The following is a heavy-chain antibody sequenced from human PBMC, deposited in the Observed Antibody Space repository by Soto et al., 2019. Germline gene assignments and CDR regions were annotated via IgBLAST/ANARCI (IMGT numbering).Heavy chain of an antibody. Sequence: QVQLVESGGGVVQPGRSLRLSCAASGFPFTRYGMHWVREGPGKGLEWLAVISYDGTNKFYADSVKGRFTISRDNSKNTLYLQMNSLRPEDTALYYCVGGQFDFDYRGQGTLVIVSS. V-gene: IGHV3-30*03. CDR3: VGGQFDFDY. CDR2: ISYDGTNK. CDR1: GFPFTRYG. D-gene: IGHD3-10*01. J-gene: IGHJ4*02.